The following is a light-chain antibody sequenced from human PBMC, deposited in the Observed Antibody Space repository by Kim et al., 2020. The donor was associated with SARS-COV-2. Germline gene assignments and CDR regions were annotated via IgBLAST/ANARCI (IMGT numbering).Light chain of an antibody. CDR2: GAS. V-gene: IGKV3-20*01. Sequence: LSPEKRATHSCRASQSVSSSYLAWYQQKPGQAPRLLIYGASSRATGIPDRFSGSGSGTDFTLTISRLEPEDFAVYYCQQYGSRWTFGQGTKVEIK. CDR1: QSVSSSY. J-gene: IGKJ1*01. CDR3: QQYGSRWT.